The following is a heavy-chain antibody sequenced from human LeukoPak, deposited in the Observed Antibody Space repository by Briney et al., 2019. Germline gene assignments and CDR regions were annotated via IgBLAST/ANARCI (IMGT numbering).Heavy chain of an antibody. CDR2: ISSRSDTI. V-gene: IGHV3-48*01. D-gene: IGHD1/OR15-1a*01. Sequence: SGGSLRLSCAASGFTFSTYSMNWVRQAPGKGLEWVSYISSRSDTIYYADSVKGRFTISRDNAKNSLYLQMNSLRAEDTAVYYCTRENLGTLDYWGQGTLVTVSS. J-gene: IGHJ4*02. CDR3: TRENLGTLDY. CDR1: GFTFSTYS.